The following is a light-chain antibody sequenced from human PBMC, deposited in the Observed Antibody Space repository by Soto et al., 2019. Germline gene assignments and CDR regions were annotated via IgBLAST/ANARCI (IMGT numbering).Light chain of an antibody. CDR3: SSYTSSSTYVV. V-gene: IGLV2-14*01. CDR2: DVS. Sequence: QSALTQPASVSVSPGQSITISCTGTSSDVGGYNYVSWYQQHPGKAPKLMIYDVSNRPSGVSNRFSGSKSGNTASLTISGLQAEDEADYYCSSYTSSSTYVVLGGGTKVTVL. J-gene: IGLJ2*01. CDR1: SSDVGGYNY.